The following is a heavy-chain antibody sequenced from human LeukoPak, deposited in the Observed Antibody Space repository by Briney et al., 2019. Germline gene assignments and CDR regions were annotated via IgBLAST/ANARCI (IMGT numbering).Heavy chain of an antibody. CDR3: ARVRVRGVYHYYYYYYMDV. J-gene: IGHJ6*03. Sequence: GGSLRLSCAASGFTFSSYAISWVRQAPGQGLEWMGGIIPIFGTANYAQKFQGRVTITADESTSTAYMELSSLRSEDTAVYYCARVRVRGVYHYYYYYYMDVWGKGTTVTISS. CDR1: GFTFSSYA. CDR2: IIPIFGTA. V-gene: IGHV1-69*01. D-gene: IGHD3-10*01.